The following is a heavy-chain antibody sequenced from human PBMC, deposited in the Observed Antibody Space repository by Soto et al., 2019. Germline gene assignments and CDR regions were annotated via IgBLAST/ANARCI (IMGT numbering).Heavy chain of an antibody. J-gene: IGHJ3*02. V-gene: IGHV3-21*02. D-gene: IGHD2-15*01. CDR1: GFTFNTYT. CDR3: AREGSGHLHDAVDI. CDR2: ITSSSTYI. Sequence: EVQLVESGGGLVKPGGSLRLSCAASGFTFNTYTMHWVRQAPGKVLEWVSSITSSSTYIYYADSVKGRFTISRDNAKKSLYLQMNSLRAEDAAVYFCAREGSGHLHDAVDIWGQGTMVSVS.